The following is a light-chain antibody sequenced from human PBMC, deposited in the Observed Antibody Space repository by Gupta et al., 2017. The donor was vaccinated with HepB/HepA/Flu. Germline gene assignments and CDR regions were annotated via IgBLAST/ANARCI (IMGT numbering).Light chain of an antibody. J-gene: IGKJ4*01. CDR1: QSVNSY. V-gene: IGKV3-11*01. CDR3: QQRSDWPLT. CDR2: DAS. Sequence: EIVLTQSPATLSLSPGERATLSCRASQSVNSYLAWYQQKPGQAPRLLIYDASNSATGIPARFSGSGSGTDFTLTISSLEPEDFAVYYCQQRSDWPLTFGGGTMVEIK.